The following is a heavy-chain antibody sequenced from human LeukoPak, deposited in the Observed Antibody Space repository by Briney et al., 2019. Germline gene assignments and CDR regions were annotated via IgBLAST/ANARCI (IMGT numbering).Heavy chain of an antibody. V-gene: IGHV3-21*01. CDR1: GFTFSSYS. D-gene: IGHD5-18*01. Sequence: KPGGPLRLSCAASGFTFSSYSMNWVRQAPGKGLEWVSSISSSSSYIYYADSVKGRFTISRDNAKNSLYLQMHSLRAEDTAVYYCAREGYSYGVDYWGQGTLVTVSS. J-gene: IGHJ4*02. CDR2: ISSSSSYI. CDR3: AREGYSYGVDY.